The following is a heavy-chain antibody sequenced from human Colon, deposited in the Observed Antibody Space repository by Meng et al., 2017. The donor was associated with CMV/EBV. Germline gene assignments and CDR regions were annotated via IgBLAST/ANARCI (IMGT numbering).Heavy chain of an antibody. J-gene: IGHJ5*01. Sequence: SGGSVNPFNHYWNWIRQSPGKGLEWIGNIYYTGSTNYNPSLKGRVTMSIDTSKNQLSLRLDSVTAADTAVYYCARDSFSPSGWFDSWGQGTLVTVSS. CDR2: IYYTGST. CDR3: ARDSFSPSGWFDS. D-gene: IGHD3-10*01. CDR1: GGSVNPFNHY. V-gene: IGHV4-30-4*01.